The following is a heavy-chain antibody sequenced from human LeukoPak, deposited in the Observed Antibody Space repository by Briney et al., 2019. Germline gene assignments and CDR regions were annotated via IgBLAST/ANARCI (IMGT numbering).Heavy chain of an antibody. J-gene: IGHJ4*02. D-gene: IGHD1-26*01. CDR1: GDTFSRYA. V-gene: IGHV1-69*04. CDR2: IIPSLDIP. CDR3: ARSVGGATTPRFDY. Sequence: SVKVSCKASGDTFSRYAISWVRQAPGQGLEWMGRIIPSLDIPNYPQKFQGRVTITADKSTSTAYMEVRSLGSDDTAVYYCARSVGGATTPRFDYWGQGTLVTVSS.